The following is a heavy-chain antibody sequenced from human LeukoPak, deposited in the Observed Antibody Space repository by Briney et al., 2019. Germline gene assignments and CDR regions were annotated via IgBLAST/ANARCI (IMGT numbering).Heavy chain of an antibody. CDR3: AKSPWSSWYSEYFQH. CDR2: ISTSSSYI. V-gene: IGHV3-21*04. J-gene: IGHJ1*01. CDR1: EFTLSSYS. D-gene: IGHD6-13*01. Sequence: GGSLRLSCAASEFTLSSYSMNWVRQAPGKGLEWVSSISTSSSYIYYADSVKGRFTISRDNAKNSLYLQMNSLRAEDTAVYYCAKSPWSSWYSEYFQHWGQGTLVTVSS.